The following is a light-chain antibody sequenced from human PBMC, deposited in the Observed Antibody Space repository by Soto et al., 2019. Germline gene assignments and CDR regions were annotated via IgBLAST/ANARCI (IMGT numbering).Light chain of an antibody. CDR2: EVN. Sequence: QSALTQPASVSGSPGQSITISCTGSSSDVGDYNYVSWYQQHPGNAPKLMIYEVNNRPSGVSNRFSGSKSGDTASLTISGLQAEDEADYFCSSYTSSITYVFGTGTKVTVL. J-gene: IGLJ1*01. V-gene: IGLV2-14*01. CDR1: SSDVGDYNY. CDR3: SSYTSSITYV.